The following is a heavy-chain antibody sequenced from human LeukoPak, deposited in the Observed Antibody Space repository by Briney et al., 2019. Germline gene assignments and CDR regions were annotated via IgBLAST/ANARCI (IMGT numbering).Heavy chain of an antibody. Sequence: SQTLSLTCSVSGGSISSSSYYWTWIRQPAGRALEWIGRIYTSGGTNYNPSLKSRVTISVDTSKDQFSLKLTSVTAADTAVYYCARGFGGQGVFDYWAQGTLVTVSS. CDR1: GGSISSSSYY. CDR3: ARGFGGQGVFDY. CDR2: IYTSGGT. J-gene: IGHJ4*02. V-gene: IGHV4-61*02. D-gene: IGHD2-15*01.